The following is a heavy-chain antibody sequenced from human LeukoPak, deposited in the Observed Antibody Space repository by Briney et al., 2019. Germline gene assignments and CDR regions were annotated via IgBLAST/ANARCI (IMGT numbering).Heavy chain of an antibody. CDR1: GYTFTDNC. CDR3: ARDYYDFWSGYYTPNQIYYMDV. CDR2: IIPYSGGT. D-gene: IGHD3-3*01. V-gene: IGHV1-2*02. J-gene: IGHJ6*03. Sequence: VASVKVSCKASGYTFTDNCIHWVRQAPGQGLEWMGWIIPYSGGTNYAQKFQGRVTMTRDTSTSTAYMELRSLRSDDTAVYYCARDYYDFWSGYYTPNQIYYMDVWGKGTTVTVSS.